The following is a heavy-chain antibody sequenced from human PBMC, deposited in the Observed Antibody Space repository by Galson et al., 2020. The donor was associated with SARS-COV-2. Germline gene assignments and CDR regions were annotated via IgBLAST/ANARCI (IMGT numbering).Heavy chain of an antibody. CDR3: ARGTYYDFWSDGFDY. V-gene: IGHV4-31*03. D-gene: IGHD3-3*01. CDR2: IYYSGST. J-gene: IGHJ4*02. CDR1: GGSISSGGYY. Sequence: SETLSLTCTVSGGSISSGGYYWSWIRQHPGKGLEWIGYIYYSGSTYYNPSPKSRVTISVDTSKNQFSLKLSSVTAADTAVYYCARGTYYDFWSDGFDYWGQGTLVTVSS.